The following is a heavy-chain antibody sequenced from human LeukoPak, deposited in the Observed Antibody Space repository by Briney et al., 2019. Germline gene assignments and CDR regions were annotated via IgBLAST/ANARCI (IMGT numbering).Heavy chain of an antibody. D-gene: IGHD1-26*01. CDR1: GFTFSSYG. CDR2: IRYDGSNK. Sequence: GGSLRLSCAASGFTFSSYGMHWVRQAPGKGLEWVAFIRYDGSNKYYGDSGKGRFTIARDNSKNTLYLQMNRLRAEDTAVYYCARATKWVTPFDYWGQGTLVTVSS. J-gene: IGHJ4*02. V-gene: IGHV3-30*02. CDR3: ARATKWVTPFDY.